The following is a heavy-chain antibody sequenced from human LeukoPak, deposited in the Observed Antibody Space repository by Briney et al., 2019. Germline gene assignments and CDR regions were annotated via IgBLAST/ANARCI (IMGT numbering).Heavy chain of an antibody. J-gene: IGHJ4*02. D-gene: IGHD3-16*01. CDR3: ARDAVRGGMITFGGVHRYFDY. CDR2: INPNSGGT. Sequence: GASVTVSCTASGYTFTGYYMHWVRQAPGQGLEWMGWINPNSGGTNYAQKFQGRVTMTRDTSISTAYMELSRLRSDDTAVYYCARDAVRGGMITFGGVHRYFDYWGQGTLVTVSS. V-gene: IGHV1-2*02. CDR1: GYTFTGYY.